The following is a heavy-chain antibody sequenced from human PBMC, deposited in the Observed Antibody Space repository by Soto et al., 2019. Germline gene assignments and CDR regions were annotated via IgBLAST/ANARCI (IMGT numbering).Heavy chain of an antibody. CDR3: VRGGGSFDL. V-gene: IGHV3-7*04. CDR2: IKQDGSDK. J-gene: IGHJ3*01. D-gene: IGHD3-10*01. CDR1: GVTVTADG. Sequence: GGSRRLSCAASGVTVTADGMSGVRQAPGEGLEWLANIKQDGSDKDYLDSVKGRFTISRDNAKNSLYLQMDTLSVEDTAIYYCVRGGGSFDLWGQGTMVTVSS.